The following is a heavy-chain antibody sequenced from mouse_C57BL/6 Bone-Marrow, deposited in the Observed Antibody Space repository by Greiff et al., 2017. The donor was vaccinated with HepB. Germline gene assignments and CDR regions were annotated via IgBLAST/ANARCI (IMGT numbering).Heavy chain of an antibody. Sequence: EVKLVESGGGLVKPGGSLKLSCAASGFTFSSYTMSWVRQTPEKRLEWVATISGGGGNTYYPDSVKGRSTISRDNAKNTLYLQMSSLRSEDTALYYCARLWYYFDYWGQGTTLTVSS. CDR2: ISGGGGNT. CDR1: GFTFSSYT. V-gene: IGHV5-9*01. CDR3: ARLWYYFDY. J-gene: IGHJ2*01.